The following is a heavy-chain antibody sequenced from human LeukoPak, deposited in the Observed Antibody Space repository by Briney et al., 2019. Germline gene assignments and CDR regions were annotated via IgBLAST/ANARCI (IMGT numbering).Heavy chain of an antibody. CDR1: GFTFSSYS. Sequence: GGSLRLSCAASGFTFSSYSMNWVRQAPGKGLEWVGRIKSKTDGGTTDYAAPVKGRFTISRDDSKNTLYLQMNSLKTEDTAVYYCTTDGYDILTGYYIATDYWGQGTLVTVSS. D-gene: IGHD3-9*01. CDR2: IKSKTDGGTT. J-gene: IGHJ4*02. CDR3: TTDGYDILTGYYIATDY. V-gene: IGHV3-15*07.